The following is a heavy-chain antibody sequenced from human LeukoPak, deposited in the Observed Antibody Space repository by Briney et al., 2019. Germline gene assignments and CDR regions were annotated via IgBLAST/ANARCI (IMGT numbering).Heavy chain of an antibody. J-gene: IGHJ4*02. CDR2: ISGSGGST. CDR3: ARDGQVPAAPPRGYSGYGTPDY. V-gene: IGHV3-23*01. D-gene: IGHD5-12*01. CDR1: GFTFSTYA. Sequence: GGSLRLSCAASGFTFSTYAMNWVRQAPGKGLEWVSVISGSGGSTYYADSVKGRFTISRDNSKNTLYLQMNSLRAEDTAVYYCARDGQVPAAPPRGYSGYGTPDYWGQGTLVTVSS.